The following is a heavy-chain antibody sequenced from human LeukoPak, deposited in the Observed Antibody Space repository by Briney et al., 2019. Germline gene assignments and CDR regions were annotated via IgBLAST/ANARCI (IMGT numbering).Heavy chain of an antibody. J-gene: IGHJ4*02. D-gene: IGHD6-19*01. CDR3: ARDQLKRYSSGWYW. CDR1: GFTLSSYS. Sequence: GGSLRLSCAASGFTLSSYSMHWVRQAPGKGLEWVSSISSSSSYIYYADSVKRRFTISRDNAKNSLYLQMNSLRAEDTAVYYCARDQLKRYSSGWYWWGQGTLVTVSS. V-gene: IGHV3-21*01. CDR2: ISSSSSYI.